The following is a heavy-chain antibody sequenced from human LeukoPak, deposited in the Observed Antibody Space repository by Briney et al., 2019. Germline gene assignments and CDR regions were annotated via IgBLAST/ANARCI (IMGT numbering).Heavy chain of an antibody. J-gene: IGHJ3*02. CDR2: IKQDGSEI. Sequence: GGSLRLSCAASGFTFSSYVMHWVRQAPGKGLEWVANIKQDGSEIYYLDSVKGRFTISRDNAKNSLYLQMNSLRAEDTAVYYCARTQWFGDPTAEREAFDIWGQGTMVTVSS. D-gene: IGHD3-10*01. CDR1: GFTFSSYV. CDR3: ARTQWFGDPTAEREAFDI. V-gene: IGHV3-7*01.